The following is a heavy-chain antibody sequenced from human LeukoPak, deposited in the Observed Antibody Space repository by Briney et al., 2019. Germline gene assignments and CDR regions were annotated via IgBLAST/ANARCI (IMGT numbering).Heavy chain of an antibody. CDR2: IYYGGSIE. CDR3: ARGARAQTTVIYGPPGLRY. CDR1: GFTFSSYG. V-gene: IGHV3-30*03. Sequence: GGSLRLSCAASGFTFSSYGMHWVRQAPGKGLEWVAVIYYGGSIEYYADSVRGRFTISRDNSKKTLYLQMNSLRAEDTAVYYCARGARAQTTVIYGPPGLRYWGQGTLVTVSS. D-gene: IGHD4-17*01. J-gene: IGHJ4*02.